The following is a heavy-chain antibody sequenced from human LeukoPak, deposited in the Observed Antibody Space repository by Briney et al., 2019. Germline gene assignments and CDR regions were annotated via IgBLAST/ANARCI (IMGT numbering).Heavy chain of an antibody. V-gene: IGHV3-15*01. CDR3: TTDGGGFPETYGY. Sequence: GGSLRLSCAASGSTFSNAWMSWARQAPGKGLEWVGRIKSKTDGGTTDYAAPVKGRFTISRDDSKNTLYLQMNSLKTEDSAVYYCTTDGGGFPETYGYWGQGTLVTVSS. J-gene: IGHJ4*02. D-gene: IGHD3-16*01. CDR1: GSTFSNAW. CDR2: IKSKTDGGTT.